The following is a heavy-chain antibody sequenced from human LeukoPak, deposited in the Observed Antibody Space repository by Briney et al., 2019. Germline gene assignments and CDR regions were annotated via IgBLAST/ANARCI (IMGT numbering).Heavy chain of an antibody. CDR3: ARVGYYDILTGYYIPYYFDY. V-gene: IGHV1-2*02. CDR2: INPNSGGT. Sequence: ASVKVSCKASGYTFTGYYMHWVRQAPGQGLEWMGWINPNSGGTNYAQKFQGRVTMTRDTSISTAYMELSRLRSDDTAVYYCARVGYYDILTGYYIPYYFDYWGQGTLVTVFS. CDR1: GYTFTGYY. D-gene: IGHD3-9*01. J-gene: IGHJ4*02.